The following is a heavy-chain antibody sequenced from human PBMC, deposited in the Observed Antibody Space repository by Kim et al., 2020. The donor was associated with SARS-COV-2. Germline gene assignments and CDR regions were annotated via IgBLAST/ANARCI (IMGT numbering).Heavy chain of an antibody. Sequence: SETLSLTCAVSGGSISSSNWWSWVRQPPGKGLEWIGEIYHSGSTNYNPSLKSRVTISVDKSKNQFSLKLSSVTAADTAVYYCARDRGVRYFDWLFKAYYYYGMDVWGQGTTVTVSS. CDR3: ARDRGVRYFDWLFKAYYYYGMDV. CDR2: IYHSGST. J-gene: IGHJ6*02. D-gene: IGHD3-9*01. CDR1: GGSISSSNW. V-gene: IGHV4-4*02.